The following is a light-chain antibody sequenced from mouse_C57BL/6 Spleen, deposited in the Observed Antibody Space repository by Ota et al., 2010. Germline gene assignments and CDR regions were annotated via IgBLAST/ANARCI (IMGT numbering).Light chain of an antibody. J-gene: IGKJ1*01. V-gene: IGKV8-28*01. CDR1: QSLLNSGNQKNY. CDR2: GAS. Sequence: DIVMTQSPSSLSVSAGEKVTMSCKSSQSLLNSGNQKNYLAWYQQKPGQPPKLLIYGASTRESGVPDRFTGSGSGTDFTLTISSVQAEDLADYFCQQXYSTWTLVEAPSWKSN. CDR3: QQXYSTWT.